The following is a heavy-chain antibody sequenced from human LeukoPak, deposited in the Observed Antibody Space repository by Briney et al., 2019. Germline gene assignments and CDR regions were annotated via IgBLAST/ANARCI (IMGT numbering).Heavy chain of an antibody. CDR3: ARRGWVRGYSRSLFGY. V-gene: IGHV1-8*01. D-gene: IGHD5-12*01. Sequence: ASVRVSCKASGYTITTYDINWVRQVTGQGLEWMGWMNPNSGNTGYAQKFQDRVTMTRDTSISTAYMELSGLTSEDTAIYFCARRGWVRGYSRSLFGYWGQGSLVTVSS. J-gene: IGHJ4*02. CDR2: MNPNSGNT. CDR1: GYTITTYD.